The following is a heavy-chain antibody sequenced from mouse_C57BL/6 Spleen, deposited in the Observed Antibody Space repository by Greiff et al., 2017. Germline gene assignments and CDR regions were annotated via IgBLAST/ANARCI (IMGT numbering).Heavy chain of an antibody. CDR2: INPSTGGT. Sequence: VQLQQSGPELVKPGASVKISCKASGYSFTGYYMNWVKQSPEKSLEWIGEINPSTGGTTYNQKFKAKATLTVDKSSSTAYMQLKSLTSEDSAVYYCARDGWFAYWGQGTLVTVSA. J-gene: IGHJ3*01. CDR1: GYSFTGYY. CDR3: ARDGWFAY. V-gene: IGHV1-42*01. D-gene: IGHD2-3*01.